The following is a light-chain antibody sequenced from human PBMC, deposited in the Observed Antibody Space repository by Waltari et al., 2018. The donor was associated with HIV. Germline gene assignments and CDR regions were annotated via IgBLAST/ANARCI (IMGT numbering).Light chain of an antibody. V-gene: IGLV1-47*01. J-gene: IGLJ2*01. CDR3: AAWEDTLSGQGV. Sequence: QSVLTQPPSVSGTPGQRVTISCSGSTSNIGSNYVYWYQQLPETTPKLLIYRDNQLPSGVPGRFSGSKSGTSASLAINGLRSEDEAVYYCAAWEDTLSGQGVFGGGTKLTVL. CDR2: RDN. CDR1: TSNIGSNY.